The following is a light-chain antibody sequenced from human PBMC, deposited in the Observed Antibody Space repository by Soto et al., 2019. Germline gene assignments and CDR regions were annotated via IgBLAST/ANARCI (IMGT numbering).Light chain of an antibody. CDR3: QVWDSDTDVI. V-gene: IGLV3-9*01. Sequence: SYELTQPLSVSVALGQTATFTCGGHNIGRKNIHWYQQRPGQAPVLVMYRDNHRPSGIPERFSGSNSGNTATLTISGAQVGDEADYYCQVWDSDTDVIFGGGTKVTVL. CDR1: NIGRKN. J-gene: IGLJ2*01. CDR2: RDN.